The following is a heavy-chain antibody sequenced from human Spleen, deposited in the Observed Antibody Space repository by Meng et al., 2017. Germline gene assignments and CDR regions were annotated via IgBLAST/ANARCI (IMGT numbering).Heavy chain of an antibody. CDR2: LSGGGFTT. V-gene: IGHV3-23*01. CDR3: AREWEVVY. D-gene: IGHD1-26*01. Sequence: GESLKISCAASGFSFSSYAMSWVRHAPGKGLEWVSALSGGGFTTYYADSVKGRFAISRHNSKNTLYLQMNSLRAEDTALYYCAREWEVVYWGQGTLVTVSS. CDR1: GFSFSSYA. J-gene: IGHJ4*02.